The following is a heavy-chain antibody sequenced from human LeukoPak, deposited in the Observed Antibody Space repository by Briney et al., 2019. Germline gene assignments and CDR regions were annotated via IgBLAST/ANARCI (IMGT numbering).Heavy chain of an antibody. D-gene: IGHD3-10*01. Sequence: PGRSLRLSCAASGFTFDDYAMHWVRQLPGKGLEWVSLISGDGDSTYYADSVKGRFTISRDNSKNSLYLQMNSLRTEDTALYYCAKDLEGVTVVRGVMVYYYYGMDVWGQGTTVTVSS. CDR1: GFTFDDYA. CDR3: AKDLEGVTVVRGVMVYYYYGMDV. CDR2: ISGDGDST. J-gene: IGHJ6*02. V-gene: IGHV3-43*02.